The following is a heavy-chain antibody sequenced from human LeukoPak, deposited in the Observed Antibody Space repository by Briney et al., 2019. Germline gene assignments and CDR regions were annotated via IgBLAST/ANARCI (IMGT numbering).Heavy chain of an antibody. CDR3: ARVHVTKLRFLEWLFNRDAFDI. CDR2: INTSTGNP. D-gene: IGHD3-3*01. V-gene: IGHV7-4-1*02. CDR1: GYTFTSYA. J-gene: IGHJ3*02. Sequence: ASVKVSCKASGYTFTSYAMNWVRQAPGRGLEWMGWINTSTGNPTYAQGFTGRFVFSLDTSVSTAYLQISSLKAEDTAVYYCARVHVTKLRFLEWLFNRDAFDIWGQGTMVTVSS.